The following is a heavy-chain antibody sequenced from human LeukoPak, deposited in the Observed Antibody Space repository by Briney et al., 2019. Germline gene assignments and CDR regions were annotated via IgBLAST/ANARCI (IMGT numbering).Heavy chain of an antibody. J-gene: IGHJ4*02. D-gene: IGHD6-13*01. CDR2: IIPIFGTA. Sequence: SVKVSCKASGGTFSSYAISWVRQAPGQGLEWMGGIIPIFGTANYAQKFQGRVTITTDESTSTAYMELRSLRSDDTAVYYCARGSGFSSSWPPDYWGQGTLVTVSS. V-gene: IGHV1-69*05. CDR1: GGTFSSYA. CDR3: ARGSGFSSSWPPDY.